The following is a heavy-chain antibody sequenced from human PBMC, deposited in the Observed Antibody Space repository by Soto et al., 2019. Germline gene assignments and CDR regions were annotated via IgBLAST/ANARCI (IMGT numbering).Heavy chain of an antibody. CDR2: IYPGDSDT. CDR3: ARAGGRGDYYYGMDV. D-gene: IGHD3-16*01. V-gene: IGHV5-51*01. CDR1: GYSFTGYW. Sequence: PGESLKISCKGSGYSFTGYWIGWVRQMPGKGLEWMGIIYPGDSDTRYSPSFQGQVTISADKSISTAYLQWSSLKASDTAMYYCARAGGRGDYYYGMDVWGQGTTVTVSS. J-gene: IGHJ6*02.